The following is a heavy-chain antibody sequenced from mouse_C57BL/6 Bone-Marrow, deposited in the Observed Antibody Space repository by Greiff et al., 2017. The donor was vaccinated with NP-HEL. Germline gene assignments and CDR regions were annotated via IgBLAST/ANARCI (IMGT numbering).Heavy chain of an antibody. V-gene: IGHV1-82*01. CDR3: AREGDYGNYVDAMDY. CDR2: IYPGDGDT. D-gene: IGHD2-1*01. Sequence: VQLQESGPELVKPGASVKISCKASGYAFSSSWMNWVKQRPGKGLEWIGRIYPGDGDTNYNGKFKGKATLTADKSSSTAYMQLSSLTSEDSAVYFCAREGDYGNYVDAMDYWGQGTSVTVSS. J-gene: IGHJ4*01. CDR1: GYAFSSSW.